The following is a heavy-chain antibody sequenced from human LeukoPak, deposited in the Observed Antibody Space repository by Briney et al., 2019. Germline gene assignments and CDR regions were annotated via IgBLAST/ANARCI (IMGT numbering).Heavy chain of an antibody. J-gene: IGHJ3*02. CDR2: IYPGDSDT. Sequence: GESLKIPCKASGYSFVSHWIVWVRQMPGKGLEWLGIIYPGDSDTRCSPSFQGQVTLSADKSISTAYLQWNSLRASDTAMYYCARRPSYDFWSGYYGVDGLDIWGQGTMVTVSS. D-gene: IGHD3-3*01. V-gene: IGHV5-51*01. CDR1: GYSFVSHW. CDR3: ARRPSYDFWSGYYGVDGLDI.